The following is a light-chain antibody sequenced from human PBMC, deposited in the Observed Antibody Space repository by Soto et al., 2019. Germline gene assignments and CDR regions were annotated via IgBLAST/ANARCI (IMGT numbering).Light chain of an antibody. J-gene: IGKJ1*01. CDR3: HQNFNYPRT. Sequence: DIQMTQSPFTLSASVGDRVTITCRASQSISSWLAWYQQKPGKAPKLLIYKASSLESGVPSRFNGSGSGTDFTLTITALQSEDSATYYCHQNFNYPRTFGQGTKVEI. CDR1: QSISSW. V-gene: IGKV1-5*03. CDR2: KAS.